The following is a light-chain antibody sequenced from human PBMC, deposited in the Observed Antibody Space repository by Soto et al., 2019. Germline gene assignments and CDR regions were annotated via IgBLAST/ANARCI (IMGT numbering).Light chain of an antibody. CDR1: SSDVGGQNY. CDR2: AVT. Sequence: QSALTQPPSASGSPGQSVAISCTGTSSDVGGQNYVSWYQQHPGKAPKLIIYAVTERPSGVPDRFSGSKSRNTASLTVSGLQTEDEADYSCSSHAGNNNYVFGTGTKLTVL. V-gene: IGLV2-8*01. CDR3: SSHAGNNNYV. J-gene: IGLJ1*01.